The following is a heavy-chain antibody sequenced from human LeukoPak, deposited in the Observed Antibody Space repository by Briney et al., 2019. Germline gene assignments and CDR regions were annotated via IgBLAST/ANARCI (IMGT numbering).Heavy chain of an antibody. D-gene: IGHD2-2*03. Sequence: GPLRLSCAASGFTFSSYSMNWVRQAPGKGLEGVSSIRSSSSYIYYADSVKGRFTISRDNAKNSLYLRTNSLRAEDTAVYYCARDGYCSSTSCPEDAFDIWGQGTMVTVSS. V-gene: IGHV3-21*01. CDR1: GFTFSSYS. CDR3: ARDGYCSSTSCPEDAFDI. CDR2: IRSSSSYI. J-gene: IGHJ3*02.